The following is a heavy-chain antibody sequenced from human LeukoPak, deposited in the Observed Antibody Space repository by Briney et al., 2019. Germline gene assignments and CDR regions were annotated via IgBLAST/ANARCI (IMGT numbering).Heavy chain of an antibody. CDR1: GGSVSSGSYY. Sequence: SETLSLTCTVSGGSVSSGSYYWSWIRQPPGKGLEWIGYIYYSGSTNYNPSLKSRVTISVDTSKNQFSLKLSSVTAADTAVYYCAREAGGCGDYGPLLDYWGQGTLVTVSS. J-gene: IGHJ4*02. D-gene: IGHD4-17*01. V-gene: IGHV4-61*01. CDR2: IYYSGST. CDR3: AREAGGCGDYGPLLDY.